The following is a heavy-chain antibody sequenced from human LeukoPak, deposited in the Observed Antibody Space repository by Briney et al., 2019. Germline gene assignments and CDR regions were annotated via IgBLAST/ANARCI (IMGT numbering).Heavy chain of an antibody. CDR1: GGSFSGYY. V-gene: IGHV4-34*01. D-gene: IGHD6-13*01. Sequence: PSETLSLTCAVYGGSFSGYYWSWIRQPPGKGLEWIGEINHSGSTNYNPSLKSRVTISVDTSKNQFSLKLSSVTAADTAVYYCARSGSCDYWGQGTLVTVSS. J-gene: IGHJ4*02. CDR2: INHSGST. CDR3: ARSGSCDY.